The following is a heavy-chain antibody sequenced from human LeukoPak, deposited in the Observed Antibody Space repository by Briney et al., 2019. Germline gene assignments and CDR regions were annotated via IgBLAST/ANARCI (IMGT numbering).Heavy chain of an antibody. D-gene: IGHD3-16*02. V-gene: IGHV4-59*01. J-gene: IGHJ5*02. CDR2: MYYSGST. CDR1: GGSISSYY. Sequence: SETLSLTCTVSGGSISSYYWNWIRQPPGKGLEWIGYMYYSGSTNYNSSLKSRVTISIDTSKNQFSQKLRSVTAADTAVYYCVRSGDYVWGSYRTTGGWFDPWGQGTLVTVSS. CDR3: VRSGDYVWGSYRTTGGWFDP.